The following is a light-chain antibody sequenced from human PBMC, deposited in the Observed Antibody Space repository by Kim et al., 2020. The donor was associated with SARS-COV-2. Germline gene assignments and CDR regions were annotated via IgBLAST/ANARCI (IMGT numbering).Light chain of an antibody. CDR2: STS. J-gene: IGLJ3*02. CDR3: LLYYGGGQV. V-gene: IGLV7-43*01. Sequence: QAVVTQEPSLTVSPGGTVTLTCAPSTGPVTSGNFPNWFQQKPGQAPRALIYSTSNKYSWTPARFSGSVLGGKAALTLSGVQPEDEAEYYCLLYYGGGQVFGGGTQLTVL. CDR1: TGPVTSGNF.